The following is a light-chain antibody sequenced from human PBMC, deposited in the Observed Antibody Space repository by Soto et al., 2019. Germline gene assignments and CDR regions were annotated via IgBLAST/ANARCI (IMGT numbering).Light chain of an antibody. CDR3: QSYDSSLSVGV. CDR1: SSNIGAGYD. V-gene: IGLV1-40*01. J-gene: IGLJ2*01. Sequence: QSVLTQPPSVSGAPGQRVTISCTGSSSNIGAGYDVHWYQQLPGTAPKLLIYGNSNRPSGVPDRFSGSKSGTSASLAITGLQAEDEADYYCQSYDSSLSVGVFGGGTKPTVL. CDR2: GNS.